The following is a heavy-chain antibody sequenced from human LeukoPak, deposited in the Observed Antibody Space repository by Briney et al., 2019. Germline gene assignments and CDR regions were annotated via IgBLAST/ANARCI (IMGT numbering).Heavy chain of an antibody. D-gene: IGHD3-22*01. CDR3: ARGPQLSYYSDSSGYRQSDY. CDR2: IYSGGST. J-gene: IGHJ4*02. CDR1: GFTVSSNY. Sequence: GGSLRLSCAASGFTVSSNYMSWVRQAPGKGLEWVSVIYSGGSTYYADSVKGRFTISRDNSKNTLYLQMNSLRAEDTAVYYCARGPQLSYYSDSSGYRQSDYWGQGTLVTVSS. V-gene: IGHV3-66*01.